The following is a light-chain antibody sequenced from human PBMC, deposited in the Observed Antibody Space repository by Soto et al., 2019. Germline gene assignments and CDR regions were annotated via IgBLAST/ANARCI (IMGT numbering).Light chain of an antibody. J-gene: IGLJ1*01. Sequence: QSALTQPAYVSGSPGQSITISCTGTSSDVGSYNLVSWYQQHPGKAPKVMIYEGSKRPSGVSNRFSGSKSGNTASLTISGLQAEDEADYYCSSYAGRSTYGFAAGTKLTVL. CDR3: SSYAGRSTYG. CDR2: EGS. V-gene: IGLV2-23*01. CDR1: SSDVGSYNL.